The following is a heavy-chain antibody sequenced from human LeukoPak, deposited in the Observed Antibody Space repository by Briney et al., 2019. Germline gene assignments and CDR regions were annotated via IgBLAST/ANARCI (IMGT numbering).Heavy chain of an antibody. J-gene: IGHJ4*02. CDR3: ARGNWNYPFDY. V-gene: IGHV3-53*01. CDR1: GFTVSSNY. CDR2: IYSDAST. D-gene: IGHD1-7*01. Sequence: PGGSLRLSCAASGFTVSSNYMSWVRQAPGKGLEWVSVIYSDASTYYADSVKGRFTISRDNSKNTLYLQMNSLRAEDTAVYYCARGNWNYPFDYWGQGTLVTVSS.